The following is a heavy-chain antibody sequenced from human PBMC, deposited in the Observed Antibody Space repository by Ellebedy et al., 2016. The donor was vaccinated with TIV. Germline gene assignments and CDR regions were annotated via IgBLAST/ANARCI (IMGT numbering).Heavy chain of an antibody. D-gene: IGHD6-19*01. V-gene: IGHV4-4*02. CDR2: IYRSGST. CDR3: AREYSSLSRHFDH. Sequence: SETLSLXCDVSGGSISSDNWWTWIRQPPGKGLEWVGEIYRSGSTAYTPSLQSRLTISMDKSKNQLSLKLTSVTAADTAVYYCAREYSSLSRHFDHWGQGTLVTVSS. J-gene: IGHJ4*02. CDR1: GGSISSDNW.